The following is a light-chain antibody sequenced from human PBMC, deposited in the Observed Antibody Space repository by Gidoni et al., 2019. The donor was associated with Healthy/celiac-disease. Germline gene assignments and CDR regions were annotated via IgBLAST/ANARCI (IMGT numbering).Light chain of an antibody. CDR2: GAS. CDR1: PSVSSH. Sequence: EIVMTQSPATLSVSPGERATLSCRASPSVSSHLAWYQQKPGQAPRLLIYGASTRATGIPARLSGSGSGTEFTLTISSLQSEDFAVYYCQQYNNWPRETFGQGTKVEIK. CDR3: QQYNNWPRET. J-gene: IGKJ1*01. V-gene: IGKV3-15*01.